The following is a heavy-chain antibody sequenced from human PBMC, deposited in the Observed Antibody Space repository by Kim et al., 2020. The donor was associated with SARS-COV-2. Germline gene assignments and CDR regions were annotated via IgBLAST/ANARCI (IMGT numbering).Heavy chain of an antibody. D-gene: IGHD2-2*01. Sequence: SETLSLTCTVSGGSISSSSYYWGWIRQPPGKGLEWIGSIYYSGSTYYNPSLKSRVTISVDTSKNQFSLKLSSVTAADTAVYYCASQSPYCSSTSCYLRRSYYMDVWGKGTTVTVSS. CDR3: ASQSPYCSSTSCYLRRSYYMDV. J-gene: IGHJ6*03. CDR1: GGSISSSSYY. CDR2: IYYSGST. V-gene: IGHV4-39*01.